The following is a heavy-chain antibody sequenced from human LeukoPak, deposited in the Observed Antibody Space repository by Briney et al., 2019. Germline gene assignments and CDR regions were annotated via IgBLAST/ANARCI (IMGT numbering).Heavy chain of an antibody. D-gene: IGHD1-14*01. CDR2: LYSDGNT. V-gene: IGHV3-53*01. J-gene: IGHJ4*02. CDR1: WFTVITND. CDR3: ARGVEPLAASTLAY. Sequence: GGSLRLSCAASWFTVITNDMTWVRQAPGKGLEWVSVLYSDGNTKYADSVQGRFTISRDNSKNTLYLEMNRLSPDDTAVYYCARGVEPLAASTLAYWGQGTLVTVSS.